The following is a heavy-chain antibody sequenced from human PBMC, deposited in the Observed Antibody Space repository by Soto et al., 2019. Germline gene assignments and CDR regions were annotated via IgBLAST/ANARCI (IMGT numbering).Heavy chain of an antibody. Sequence: PGGSLRLSCTASGFTFGDYAMSWVRQAPGKGLEWVGFIRSKAYGGTTEYAASVKGRFTISRDDSKSIAYLQMNSLKTGDTAVYYCTRGGNFNFFYYYGMDVWGQGTTVTVSS. CDR1: GFTFGDYA. D-gene: IGHD4-4*01. CDR3: TRGGNFNFFYYYGMDV. J-gene: IGHJ6*02. V-gene: IGHV3-49*04. CDR2: IRSKAYGGTT.